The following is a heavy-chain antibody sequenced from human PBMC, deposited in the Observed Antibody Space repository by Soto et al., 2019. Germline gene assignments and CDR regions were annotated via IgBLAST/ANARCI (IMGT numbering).Heavy chain of an antibody. CDR3: ARDWEDIVVVVAATHPRKYYYYGMDV. V-gene: IGHV3-30-3*01. CDR2: ISYDGSNK. J-gene: IGHJ6*02. Sequence: PGGSLRLSCAASGFTFSSYAMHWVRPAPGKGLEGVAVISYDGSNKYYADSVKGRFTISRDNSKNTLYLQMNSLRAEDTAVYYCARDWEDIVVVVAATHPRKYYYYGMDVWGQGTTVTVSS. CDR1: GFTFSSYA. D-gene: IGHD2-15*01.